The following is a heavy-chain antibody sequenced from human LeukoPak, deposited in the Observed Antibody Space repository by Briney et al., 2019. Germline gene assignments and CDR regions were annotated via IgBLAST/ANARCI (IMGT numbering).Heavy chain of an antibody. Sequence: SETLSLTCTVSGGSISSYYWSWIRQPPEKGLEWIGYIYYSGSTNYNPSLKSRVTISVDTSKNQFSLKLSSVTAADTAVYYCARDEWFGELNWFDPWGQGTLVTVSS. J-gene: IGHJ5*02. CDR2: IYYSGST. V-gene: IGHV4-59*12. D-gene: IGHD3-10*01. CDR3: ARDEWFGELNWFDP. CDR1: GGSISSYY.